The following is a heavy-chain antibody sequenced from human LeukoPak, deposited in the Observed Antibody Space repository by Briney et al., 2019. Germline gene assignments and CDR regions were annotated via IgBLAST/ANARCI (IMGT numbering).Heavy chain of an antibody. D-gene: IGHD3-22*01. J-gene: IGHJ6*02. Sequence: GGSLRFSCAASGFTFSSYDMHWVRQAPGKGLEWVTVISYDGSNKYYAESVKGRFTISRDNSKNTLYLQMDSLRGEDTAVHYCASELDYYDSSVYHRSYYYGMDVWGQGTTATVSS. CDR2: ISYDGSNK. CDR3: ASELDYYDSSVYHRSYYYGMDV. V-gene: IGHV3-30-3*01. CDR1: GFTFSSYD.